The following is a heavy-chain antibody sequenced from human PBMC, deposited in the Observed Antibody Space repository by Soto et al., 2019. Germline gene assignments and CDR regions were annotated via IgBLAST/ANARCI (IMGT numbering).Heavy chain of an antibody. V-gene: IGHV3-66*01. Sequence: EVRLVESGGGLVQPGGSLRLSCAASGVTVGNNYMSWVRQAPGKGLEWVSVTYSGGDIRYADSVKGRFTMSRDSTKNTVYLQMDSLRAEDTAVYFCARNVPVTALGYWGQGSLVTVSS. CDR3: ARNVPVTALGY. D-gene: IGHD4-17*01. CDR2: TYSGGDI. CDR1: GVTVGNNY. J-gene: IGHJ4*02.